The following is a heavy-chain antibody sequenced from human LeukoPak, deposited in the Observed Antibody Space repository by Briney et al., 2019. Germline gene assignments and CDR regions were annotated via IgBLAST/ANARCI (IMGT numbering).Heavy chain of an antibody. CDR3: GRGGKGETANFDY. Sequence: PSETLSLTCAVYGGSFSGYYWSWIRQPPGKGLEWIGEINHSGSTNYNPSLKSRVTISVDTSKNQFSLKLSSVTAADTAVYYCGRGGKGETANFDYWGQGTRVTVPS. CDR1: GGSFSGYY. CDR2: INHSGST. J-gene: IGHJ4*02. V-gene: IGHV4-34*01. D-gene: IGHD3-16*01.